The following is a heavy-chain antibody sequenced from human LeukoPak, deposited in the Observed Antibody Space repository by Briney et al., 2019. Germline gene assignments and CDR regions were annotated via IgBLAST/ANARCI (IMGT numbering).Heavy chain of an antibody. CDR3: AKDLVSAARPDYFDY. V-gene: IGHV3-23*01. D-gene: IGHD6-6*01. J-gene: IGHJ4*02. CDR1: GFTVSSNY. Sequence: PGGSLRLSCAASGFTVSSNYMSWVRQAPWKGLEWVSAISGSGGSTYYADSVKGRFTISRDNSKNTLYLQMNSLRAEDTAVYYCAKDLVSAARPDYFDYWGQGTLVTVSS. CDR2: ISGSGGST.